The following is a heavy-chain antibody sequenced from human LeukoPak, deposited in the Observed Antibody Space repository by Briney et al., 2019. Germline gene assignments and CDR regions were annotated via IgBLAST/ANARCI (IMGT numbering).Heavy chain of an antibody. CDR1: GFTFSSYW. CDR2: IKKDGSEK. V-gene: IGHV3-7*01. CDR3: ARDKADRDYFDY. J-gene: IGHJ4*02. Sequence: GGSLRLSCAASGFTFSSYWMSWVRQAPGKGPEWVANIKKDGSEKYYVDSVKGRFTISRDNAKNSLYLQMNSLRAEDTAVYYCARDKADRDYFDYWGQGTLVTVSS. D-gene: IGHD1-14*01.